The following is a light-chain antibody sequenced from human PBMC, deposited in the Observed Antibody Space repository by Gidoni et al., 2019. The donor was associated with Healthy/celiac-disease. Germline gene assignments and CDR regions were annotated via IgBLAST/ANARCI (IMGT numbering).Light chain of an antibody. V-gene: IGKV4-1*01. J-gene: IGKJ5*01. CDR1: QSVLYSSNNKNY. Sequence: DIVMTQSPDSLAVSLGERATINCKPSQSVLYSSNNKNYLAWYQQKPGQPPKLLIYWASTRESGVPDRFSGSGSGTDFTLTISSLQAEDVAVYYCQQYYSTPGITFGQGTRLEIK. CDR2: WAS. CDR3: QQYYSTPGIT.